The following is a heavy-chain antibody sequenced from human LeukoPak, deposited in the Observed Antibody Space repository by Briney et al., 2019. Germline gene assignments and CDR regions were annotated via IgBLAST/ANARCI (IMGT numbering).Heavy chain of an antibody. Sequence: SETLSLTCTVSGGSISSYYWSWIRQPPGKGLEWIGYIYYSGSTNYNPSLKSRVTISVDTSKNQFSLKLSSVTAADTAVYYCATLGYCSGGSCYPQGQGTLVTVSS. CDR1: GGSISSYY. J-gene: IGHJ5*02. D-gene: IGHD2-15*01. CDR3: ATLGYCSGGSCYP. V-gene: IGHV4-59*12. CDR2: IYYSGST.